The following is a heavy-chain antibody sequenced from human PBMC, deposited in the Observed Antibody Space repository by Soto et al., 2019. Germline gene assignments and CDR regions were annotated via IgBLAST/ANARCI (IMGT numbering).Heavy chain of an antibody. CDR2: IIPIFGTA. Sequence: ASVKVACKASGGHFSSYSISCVRHAPGQGLEWRGGIIPIFGTANYAQKFQGRVTITADESTSTAYMELSSLRSEDTAVYYCAGQPEYCTNGVCYNYYYGMDVWGQGTTVTVSS. V-gene: IGHV1-69*13. J-gene: IGHJ6*02. D-gene: IGHD2-8*01. CDR3: AGQPEYCTNGVCYNYYYGMDV. CDR1: GGHFSSYS.